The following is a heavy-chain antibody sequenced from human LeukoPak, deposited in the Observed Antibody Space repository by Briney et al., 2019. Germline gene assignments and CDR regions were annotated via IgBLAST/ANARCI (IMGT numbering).Heavy chain of an antibody. D-gene: IGHD6-19*01. CDR1: GFTFSSYG. V-gene: IGHV3-33*01. CDR3: ARGDSSGWHLGAFDI. CDR2: IWYDGSNK. Sequence: PGGSLRLSCAASGFTFSSYGMHWVRQAPGKGLEWVAVIWYDGSNKYYADSVKGRFTISRDNSKNTLYLQMNSLRAEDTAVYYCARGDSSGWHLGAFDIWGQGTMVTVSS. J-gene: IGHJ3*02.